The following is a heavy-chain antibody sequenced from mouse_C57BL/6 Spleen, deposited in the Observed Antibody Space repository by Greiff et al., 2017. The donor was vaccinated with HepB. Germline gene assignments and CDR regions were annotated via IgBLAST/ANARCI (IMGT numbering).Heavy chain of an antibody. CDR3: ATIYDGYRYFDV. Sequence: QVQLQQPGAELVMPGASVKLSCKASGYTFTSYWMHWAKQRPGQGLEWIGEIDPSDSYTNYNQKFKGKSTLTVDKSSSTAYMQLSSLTSEDSAVYYCATIYDGYRYFDVWGTGTTVTVSS. CDR2: IDPSDSYT. J-gene: IGHJ1*03. V-gene: IGHV1-69*01. CDR1: GYTFTSYW. D-gene: IGHD2-3*01.